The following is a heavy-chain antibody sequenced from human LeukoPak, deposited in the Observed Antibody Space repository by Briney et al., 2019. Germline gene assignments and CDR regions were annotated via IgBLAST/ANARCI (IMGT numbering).Heavy chain of an antibody. CDR3: ARGVEPLAANTLAY. D-gene: IGHD1-14*01. CDR2: LYSDGNT. Sequence: GGSLRLSCAASGFTVITNDMTWVRQAPGKGLEWVSVLYSDGNTKYADSVQGRFTISRDNAKNTLYLEMNSLSADDTAVYYCARGVEPLAANTLAYWGQGTLVTVSS. J-gene: IGHJ4*02. CDR1: GFTVITND. V-gene: IGHV3-53*01.